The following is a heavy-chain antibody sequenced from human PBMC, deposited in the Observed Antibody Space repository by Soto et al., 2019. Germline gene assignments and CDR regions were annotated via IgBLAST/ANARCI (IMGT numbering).Heavy chain of an antibody. V-gene: IGHV1-69*13. Sequence: GASVKVSCKASGGTFSSYAISWVRQAPGQGLEWMGGIIPIFGTANYAQKFQGRVTITADESTSTAYMELSSLRSEDTAVHYCARVVGYCSSTSCHNDCWGQGTLVTVSS. J-gene: IGHJ4*02. CDR2: IIPIFGTA. CDR3: ARVVGYCSSTSCHNDC. CDR1: GGTFSSYA. D-gene: IGHD2-2*02.